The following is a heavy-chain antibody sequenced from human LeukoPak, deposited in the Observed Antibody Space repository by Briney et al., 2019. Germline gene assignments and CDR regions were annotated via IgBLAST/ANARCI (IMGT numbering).Heavy chain of an antibody. V-gene: IGHV3-23*01. J-gene: IGHJ4*02. CDR2: TSGSVGST. CDR3: AKNGGSQCYSHLDS. D-gene: IGHD2-15*01. Sequence: PGGSLRLSCAASGFTFSSYAISWVRQAPGKGLEWVSGTSGSVGSTYYAGSVKGRFTISRDNSKNTLYLQMNSLRVEDTAVYYCAKNGGSQCYSHLDSWGQGTLVTVSS. CDR1: GFTFSSYA.